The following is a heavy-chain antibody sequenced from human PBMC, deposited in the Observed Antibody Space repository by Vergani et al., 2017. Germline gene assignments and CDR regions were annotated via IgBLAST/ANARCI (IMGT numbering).Heavy chain of an antibody. CDR2: INPNSGGT. CDR1: GYTFTGYY. J-gene: IGHJ4*02. CDR3: ARDLVVVVAATIGDDY. D-gene: IGHD2-15*01. V-gene: IGHV1-2*02. Sequence: QVQLVQSGAEVKKPGASVKVSCKASGYTFTGYYMHWVRQAPGQGLEWMGWINPNSGGTNYAQKLQGRVTMTRDTSSSTGYVELSRLRSDDTAVYYCARDLVVVVAATIGDDYWGQGTLVTVYS.